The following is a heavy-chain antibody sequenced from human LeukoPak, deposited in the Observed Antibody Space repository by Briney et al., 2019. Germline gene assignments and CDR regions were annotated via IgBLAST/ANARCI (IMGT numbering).Heavy chain of an antibody. CDR2: ISGNGGST. Sequence: PGGSLRLSCAASGFTFSSYAMHWVRQAPGKGLEWVSAISGNGGSTYYADSVKGRFTISRDNSKNTLYLQMNTLRAEDTAVYYCATLVRYGNIVDYWGQGTLVTVSS. J-gene: IGHJ4*02. D-gene: IGHD3-16*02. CDR3: ATLVRYGNIVDY. V-gene: IGHV3-23*01. CDR1: GFTFSSYA.